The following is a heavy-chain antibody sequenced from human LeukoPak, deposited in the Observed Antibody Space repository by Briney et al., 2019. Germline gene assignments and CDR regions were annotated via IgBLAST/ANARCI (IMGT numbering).Heavy chain of an antibody. Sequence: SQTLSLTCAVSGGSIISGGYSWSWIRQPPGKGLEWIGEINHSGSTNYNPSLKSRVTISVDTSKNQFSLKLSSVTAADTAVYYCARGGYYDSSGYYYTRSKYYFDYWGQGTLVTVSS. V-gene: IGHV4-30-2*01. CDR3: ARGGYYDSSGYYYTRSKYYFDY. CDR2: INHSGST. CDR1: GGSIISGGYS. D-gene: IGHD3-22*01. J-gene: IGHJ4*02.